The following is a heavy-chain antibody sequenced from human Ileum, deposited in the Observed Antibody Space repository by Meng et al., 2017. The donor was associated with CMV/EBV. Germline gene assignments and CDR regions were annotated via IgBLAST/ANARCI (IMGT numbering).Heavy chain of an antibody. CDR2: FSISGSV. J-gene: IGHJ4*02. CDR3: ASRRNRCFDY. V-gene: IGHV3-48*03. CDR1: GLTFSSYE. D-gene: IGHD2/OR15-2a*01. Sequence: SPKISCSVSGLTFSSYEMSWVRQAPGKGLEWVSHFSISGSVNYGDSVKGRFTISRDNAKNSLYLQMNSLRAEDTPVYYCASRRNRCFDYWGQGTLVTGYS.